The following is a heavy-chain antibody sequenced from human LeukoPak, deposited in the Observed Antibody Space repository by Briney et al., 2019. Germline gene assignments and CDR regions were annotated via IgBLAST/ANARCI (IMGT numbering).Heavy chain of an antibody. CDR3: ARDSSGYSVFDY. V-gene: IGHV3-21*01. D-gene: IGHD3-22*01. CDR1: GFTFRNYW. J-gene: IGHJ4*02. Sequence: GGSLRLSCAASGFTFRNYWMHWVRQAPGKGLEWVSSISSSSSSYIYYADSVKGRFTISRDNAKNSLYLQMNSLRAEDTAVYYCARDSSGYSVFDYWGQGTLVTVSS. CDR2: ISSSSSSYI.